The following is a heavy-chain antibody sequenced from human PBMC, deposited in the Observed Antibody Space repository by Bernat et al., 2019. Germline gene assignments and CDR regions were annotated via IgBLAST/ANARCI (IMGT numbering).Heavy chain of an antibody. CDR2: IYYSGST. V-gene: IGHV4-39*01. Sequence: QLQLQESGPGLVKPSETLSLTCTVSGGSISSSSYYWGWIRQPPGKGLEWIGSIYYSGSTYYNPSLKSRVTISVDTSKNQFSLKLRSVTAADTAVYYCARLYIGFWSGYYTPGDFDYWGQGTLVTVSS. CDR3: ARLYIGFWSGYYTPGDFDY. J-gene: IGHJ4*02. D-gene: IGHD3-3*01. CDR1: GGSISSSSYY.